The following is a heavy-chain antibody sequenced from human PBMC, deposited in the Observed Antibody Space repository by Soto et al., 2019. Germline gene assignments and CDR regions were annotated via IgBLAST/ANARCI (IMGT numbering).Heavy chain of an antibody. V-gene: IGHV3-7*03. Sequence: GGSLRLSCAASGFTFSSYWMSWVRQAPGKGLEWVSNIKQDGSEKYYVDSVKGRFTISRDNAKNSLYLHMNSLRAEDADVDFCARGRWGTGNDGGGAFDIWGQGTMVTVSS. J-gene: IGHJ3*02. D-gene: IGHD1-1*01. CDR3: ARGRWGTGNDGGGAFDI. CDR2: IKQDGSEK. CDR1: GFTFSSYW.